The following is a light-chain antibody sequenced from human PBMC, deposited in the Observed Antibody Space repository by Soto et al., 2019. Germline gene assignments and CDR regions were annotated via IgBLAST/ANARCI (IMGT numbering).Light chain of an antibody. CDR3: QQYGSSPGT. CDR2: GAS. Sequence: LTQGPGSMSLSPGERATLSCRASQSVSSSYLAWYQQKPGQAPRLLIYGASSRATGIPDRFSGSGSGTDFTLTISRLQSEDFAVYYCQQYGSSPGTFGQGTKVDI. V-gene: IGKV3-20*01. J-gene: IGKJ1*01. CDR1: QSVSSSY.